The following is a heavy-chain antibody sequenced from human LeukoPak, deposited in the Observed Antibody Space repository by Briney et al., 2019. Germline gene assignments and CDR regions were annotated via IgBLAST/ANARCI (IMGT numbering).Heavy chain of an antibody. CDR3: AKAGYSYGIPFFDY. V-gene: IGHV3-23*01. Sequence: RGGTLRLSRAASGFTLGSFAMSWVRQAPGKGPEWVSGISGSGDATFYADSVKGRFTISRDNSKGTLSLQMNSLRAEDTAVYYCAKAGYSYGIPFFDYWGQGTLVTVSS. CDR1: GFTLGSFA. CDR2: ISGSGDAT. D-gene: IGHD5-18*01. J-gene: IGHJ4*02.